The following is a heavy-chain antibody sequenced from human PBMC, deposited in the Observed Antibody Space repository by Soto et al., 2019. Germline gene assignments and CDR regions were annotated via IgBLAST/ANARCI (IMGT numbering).Heavy chain of an antibody. J-gene: IGHJ6*02. Sequence: ASVKVSCKASGGTFSSYAISWVRQAPGQGLEWMGGIIPIFGTANYAQKFQGRVTITADESTSTAYMELSSLRSEDTAVYYCASLDFWSCYYRSTYYYYGMDVWGQGTTVTVSS. CDR1: GGTFSSYA. CDR3: ASLDFWSCYYRSTYYYYGMDV. V-gene: IGHV1-69*13. D-gene: IGHD3-3*01. CDR2: IIPIFGTA.